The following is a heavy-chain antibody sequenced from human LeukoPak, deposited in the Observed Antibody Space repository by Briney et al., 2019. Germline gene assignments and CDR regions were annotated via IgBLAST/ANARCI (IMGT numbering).Heavy chain of an antibody. CDR2: ISTTGGRT. CDR1: GFTFSGYA. CDR3: ARDVGSY. V-gene: IGHV3-64*01. D-gene: IGHD2-15*01. J-gene: IGHJ4*02. Sequence: GGSLRLSCAASGFTFSGYAMHWVRQAPGKGLENVSAISTTGGRTYYVNSVRGRFTISRDNSKNTLYLQMGSLRTEDTAVYYCARDVGSYWGQGTLVTVSS.